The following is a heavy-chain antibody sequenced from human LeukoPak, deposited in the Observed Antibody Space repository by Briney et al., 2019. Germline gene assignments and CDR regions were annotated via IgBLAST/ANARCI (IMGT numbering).Heavy chain of an antibody. CDR2: IYHSGST. D-gene: IGHD3-10*01. CDR3: ARRIGFGESRYYYYMDV. CDR1: GYSISSGYY. V-gene: IGHV4-38-2*02. Sequence: SSETLSLTCTVSGYSISSGYYWGWIRQPPGKGLEWIGSIYHSGSTYYNPSLKSRVTISVDTSKNQFSLKLSSVTAADTAVYYCARRIGFGESRYYYYMDVWGKGTTVTISS. J-gene: IGHJ6*03.